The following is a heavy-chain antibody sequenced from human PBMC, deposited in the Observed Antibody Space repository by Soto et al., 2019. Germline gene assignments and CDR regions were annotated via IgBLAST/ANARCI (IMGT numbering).Heavy chain of an antibody. J-gene: IGHJ5*02. CDR2: IYTSGST. D-gene: IGHD3-3*01. CDR1: GGSISSYY. V-gene: IGHV4-4*07. Sequence: SETLSLTCTVSGGSISSYYWSWIRQPAGKGLEWIGRIYTSGSTNYNPSLKSRVTMSVDTSKNQFSLKLSSVTAADTAVYYCARDFFHYDFWSGYYYNWFDPWGQGTLVTVSS. CDR3: ARDFFHYDFWSGYYYNWFDP.